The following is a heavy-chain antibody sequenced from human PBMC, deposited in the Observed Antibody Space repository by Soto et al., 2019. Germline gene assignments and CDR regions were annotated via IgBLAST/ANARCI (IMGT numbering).Heavy chain of an antibody. J-gene: IGHJ4*02. CDR3: ARVRRDGYNEYYFDY. V-gene: IGHV4-59*01. CDR1: GGSISSYY. CDR2: IYYSGST. Sequence: SETLSLTCTVSGGSISSYYWSWIRQPPGKGLEWIGYIYYSGSTNYNPSLKSRVTISVDTSKNQFSLKLSSVTAADTAVYYCARVRRDGYNEYYFDYWGQGTLVTVSS. D-gene: IGHD5-12*01.